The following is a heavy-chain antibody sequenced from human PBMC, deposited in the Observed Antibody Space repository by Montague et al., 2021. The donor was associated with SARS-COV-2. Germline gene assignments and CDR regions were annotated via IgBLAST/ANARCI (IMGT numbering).Heavy chain of an antibody. V-gene: IGHV3-48*04. Sequence: SLRLSCAASGFTFSSYSMNWVRQAPGKGLERVSYISSSSTIYYADSVKGRFTISRDNAKNSLYLQMNSLRAEDTAVYYCARGNGGPNRRFLEWLSPYGMDVWGQGTTVTVSS. CDR3: ARGNGGPNRRFLEWLSPYGMDV. D-gene: IGHD3-3*01. J-gene: IGHJ6*02. CDR2: ISSSSTI. CDR1: GFTFSSYS.